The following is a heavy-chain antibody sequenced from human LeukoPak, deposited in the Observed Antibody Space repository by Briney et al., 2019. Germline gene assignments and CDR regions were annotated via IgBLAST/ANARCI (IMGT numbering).Heavy chain of an antibody. Sequence: SETLSLTCAVYGGSSSGYYWSWIRQPPGKGLEWIGEINHSGSTNYNPSLKSRVTISVDTSKNQFSLKLSSVTAADTAVYYCARTLRYFDWLFQPFDYWGQGTLVTVSS. J-gene: IGHJ4*02. D-gene: IGHD3-9*01. CDR1: GGSSSGYY. CDR2: INHSGST. CDR3: ARTLRYFDWLFQPFDY. V-gene: IGHV4-34*01.